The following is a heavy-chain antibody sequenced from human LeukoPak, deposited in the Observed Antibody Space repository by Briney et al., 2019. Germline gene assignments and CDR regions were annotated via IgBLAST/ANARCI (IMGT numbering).Heavy chain of an antibody. D-gene: IGHD6-19*01. CDR1: GGSITKNGYY. Sequence: SETLSLTCSVSGGSITKNGYYWGWIRQSPETGLEWIGSMHYSGSTYYNPSLNGRVTISVDTSMNQFSLTLTSVTAADTAVYYCCGSGWFAGPFGYWGQGALVTVAS. V-gene: IGHV4-39*07. CDR2: MHYSGST. CDR3: CGSGWFAGPFGY. J-gene: IGHJ4*02.